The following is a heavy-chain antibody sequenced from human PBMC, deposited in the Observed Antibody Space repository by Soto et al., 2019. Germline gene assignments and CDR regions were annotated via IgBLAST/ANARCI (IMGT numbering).Heavy chain of an antibody. V-gene: IGHV4-34*01. Sequence: PSETLSLTCAVYGGSVNGYYWNWIRQPPGKGLEWIGEINHTGGTHYNPSLKSRVTMSVDTSKNQFSLRLSSVTAADTAIYYCATRITVFGLLIPPFDTWGQGTQGTVFS. CDR1: GGSVNGYY. CDR3: ATRITVFGLLIPPFDT. D-gene: IGHD3-3*01. CDR2: INHTGGT. J-gene: IGHJ5*02.